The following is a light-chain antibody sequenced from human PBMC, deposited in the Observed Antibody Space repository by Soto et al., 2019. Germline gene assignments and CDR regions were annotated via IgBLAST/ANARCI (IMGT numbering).Light chain of an antibody. CDR1: SSDVGTYNY. V-gene: IGLV2-8*01. CDR3: SSYGGSNNYV. CDR2: EVS. Sequence: QSVLTHPPSASGSPGQSVTISCTGTSSDVGTYNYVSWYQQHPGKAPKLMIYEVSKRPSGVPDRFSGSKSGNTASLTVSGLQAEDEADYYCSSYGGSNNYVFGTGTKLTVL. J-gene: IGLJ1*01.